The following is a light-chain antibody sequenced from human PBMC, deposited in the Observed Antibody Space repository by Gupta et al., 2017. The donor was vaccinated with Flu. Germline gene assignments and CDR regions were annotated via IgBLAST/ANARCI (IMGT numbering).Light chain of an antibody. CDR1: QSIGSSY. V-gene: IGKV3-20*01. J-gene: IGKJ4*01. CDR3: HKYGTSPLT. CDR2: GAS. Sequence: EIVLTQSPGILSLSPGERATLSCRASQSIGSSYLAWYQQKPGQAPSLLIYGASSRATGIPDRFSGSGSGTDFTLTISRLEPEDFAVYYCHKYGTSPLTFGGGTKVEI.